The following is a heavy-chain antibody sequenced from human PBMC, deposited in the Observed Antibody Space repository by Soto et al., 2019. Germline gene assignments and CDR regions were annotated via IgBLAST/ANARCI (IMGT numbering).Heavy chain of an antibody. CDR2: INHSGST. V-gene: IGHV4-34*01. CDR1: GGSFSGYY. J-gene: IGHJ6*02. CDR3: ARGSGYILTGYLARYGMDV. Sequence: PSETLSLTCAVYGGSFSGYYWSWIRQPPGKGLEWIGEINHSGSTNYNPSLKSRVTISVDTSKNQFSLKLSSVTAADTAVYYCARGSGYILTGYLARYGMDVWGQGTTVTVSS. D-gene: IGHD3-9*01.